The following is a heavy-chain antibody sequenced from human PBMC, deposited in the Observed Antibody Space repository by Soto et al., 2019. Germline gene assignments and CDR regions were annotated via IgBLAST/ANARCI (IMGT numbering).Heavy chain of an antibody. V-gene: IGHV1-69*13. J-gene: IGHJ6*02. CDR1: GGTFSSYA. Sequence: EASVKVSCKASGGTFSSYAISWVRQAPGQGLEWMGGIIPIFGTANYAQKFQGRVTITADESTSTAHMELSSLRSEDTAVYYCARGENDFWSGYPYYYGMDVWGQGTTVTVSS. CDR3: ARGENDFWSGYPYYYGMDV. CDR2: IIPIFGTA. D-gene: IGHD3-3*01.